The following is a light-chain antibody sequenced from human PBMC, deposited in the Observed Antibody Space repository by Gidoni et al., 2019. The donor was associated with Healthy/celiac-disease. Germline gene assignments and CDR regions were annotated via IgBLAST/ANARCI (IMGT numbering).Light chain of an antibody. CDR1: QSLLHSNGYNY. CDR3: MQALQTPWT. Sequence: IVMTQSPLSLPVTPGEPASISCRSSQSLLHSNGYNYLDWYLQKPWQSPQLLIYLGSNRASGVPDRFSGSGSGTEFTLKISRVDAEDVGVYYCMQALQTPWTFGQGTKVEIK. V-gene: IGKV2-28*01. CDR2: LGS. J-gene: IGKJ1*01.